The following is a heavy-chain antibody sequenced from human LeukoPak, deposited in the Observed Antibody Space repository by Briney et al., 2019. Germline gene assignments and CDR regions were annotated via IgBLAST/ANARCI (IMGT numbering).Heavy chain of an antibody. Sequence: SQTLSLTCTVSGGSISSDSYYWSWIRQPAGKGLEWIGRIYTSGSSNYNSSLKIRVTISVATSKNQFSLTLSSVTAADTAVYYCARAFSHIPYYYGSGSYRGRYYFDYWGQGTLVTVSS. D-gene: IGHD3-10*01. CDR3: ARAFSHIPYYYGSGSYRGRYYFDY. CDR1: GGSISSDSYY. J-gene: IGHJ4*02. CDR2: IYTSGSS. V-gene: IGHV4-61*02.